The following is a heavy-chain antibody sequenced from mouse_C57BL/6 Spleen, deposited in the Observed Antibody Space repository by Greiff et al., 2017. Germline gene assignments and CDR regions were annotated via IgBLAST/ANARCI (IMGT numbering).Heavy chain of an antibody. CDR1: GFTFSDYG. CDR2: ISSGSSTI. D-gene: IGHD2-4*01. Sequence: EVHLVESGGGLVKPGGSLKLSCAASGFTFSDYGMHWVRQAPEKGLEWVAYISSGSSTIYYADTVKGRFTISRDNAKNTLFLQMTSLRSEDTAMYYCARPSIYYDYDGDVPFDYWGQGTTLTVSS. J-gene: IGHJ2*01. V-gene: IGHV5-17*01. CDR3: ARPSIYYDYDGDVPFDY.